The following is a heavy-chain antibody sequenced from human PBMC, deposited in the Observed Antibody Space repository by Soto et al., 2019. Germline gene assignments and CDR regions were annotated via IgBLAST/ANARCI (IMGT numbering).Heavy chain of an antibody. D-gene: IGHD3-10*01. V-gene: IGHV3-7*03. Sequence: GGSLRLSCAASGFTFSSYWMSWVRQAPGKGLEWVANIKQDGSEKYYVDSVKGRSTISRDNAKNSLYLQMNSLRAEDTAVYYCAFGPSPRRGVRGVMTFDYWGQGTLVTVSS. J-gene: IGHJ4*02. CDR3: AFGPSPRRGVRGVMTFDY. CDR2: IKQDGSEK. CDR1: GFTFSSYW.